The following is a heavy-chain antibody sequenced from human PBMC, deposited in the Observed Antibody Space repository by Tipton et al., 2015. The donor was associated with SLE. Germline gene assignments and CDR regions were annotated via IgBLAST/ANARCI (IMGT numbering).Heavy chain of an antibody. D-gene: IGHD1-26*01. J-gene: IGHJ3*02. CDR1: GGTFSSYA. Sequence: QSGAEVKKPGSSVKVSCKASGGTFSSYAISWVRQAPGQGLEWMGGIIPIFGTANYAHKFKGRVTITADESTSTAYMELSILRSEDTAVYYCARVSEWGVAFDIWCQGTMVTVSS. V-gene: IGHV1-69*01. CDR3: ARVSEWGVAFDI. CDR2: IIPIFGTA.